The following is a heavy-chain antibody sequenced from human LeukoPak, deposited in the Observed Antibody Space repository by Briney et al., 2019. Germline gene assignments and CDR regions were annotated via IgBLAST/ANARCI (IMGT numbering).Heavy chain of an antibody. Sequence: SETLSLTCTVSGGSISSLTYYWGWIRQPPGKGLEWIASIHYSGTTYYSPSLKSRVAISVDRSINQFSLRLSSVTAADTAVYFCTGYSSGWSSGGGYWGQGTLVTVSS. CDR1: GGSISSLTYY. J-gene: IGHJ4*02. CDR2: IHYSGTT. V-gene: IGHV4-39*01. D-gene: IGHD6-19*01. CDR3: TGYSSGWSSGGGY.